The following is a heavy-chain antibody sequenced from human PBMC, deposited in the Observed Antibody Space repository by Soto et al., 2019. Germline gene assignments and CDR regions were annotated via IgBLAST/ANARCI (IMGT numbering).Heavy chain of an antibody. Sequence: QVQLVESGGGVVQPGRSLRLSCAASGFTLSGNDMHWVRQAPGKGPEWVAVMSYDGSHQYYADSVKGRFTISRDTSKSTLYLQMNSLRTEDTAVYYCAKGGSYTSSSPSDCWGQVTLVTVSS. D-gene: IGHD6-6*01. V-gene: IGHV3-30*18. CDR2: MSYDGSHQ. J-gene: IGHJ4*02. CDR3: AKGGSYTSSSPSDC. CDR1: GFTLSGND.